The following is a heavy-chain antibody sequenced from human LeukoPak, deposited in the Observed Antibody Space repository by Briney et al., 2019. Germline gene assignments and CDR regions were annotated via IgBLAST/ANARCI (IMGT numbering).Heavy chain of an antibody. V-gene: IGHV4-34*01. Sequence: SETLSLTCAVYGGSFSGYYWSWIRQPPGKGLEWIGEINHSGSTNYNPSLKSRVTISVGTSKNQFSLKLSSVTAADTAVYYCARAYYGSGSYYQTLQMRHNWFDPWGQGTLVTVSS. CDR3: ARAYYGSGSYYQTLQMRHNWFDP. D-gene: IGHD3-10*01. CDR1: GGSFSGYY. J-gene: IGHJ5*02. CDR2: INHSGST.